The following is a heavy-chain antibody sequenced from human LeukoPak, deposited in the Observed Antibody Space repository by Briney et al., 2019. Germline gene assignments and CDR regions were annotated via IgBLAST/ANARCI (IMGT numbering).Heavy chain of an antibody. CDR3: AKVGSSSWTVLIGYYYGMDV. D-gene: IGHD6-13*01. V-gene: IGHV3-30*02. CDR1: GFTFSSYG. CDR2: IRYDGSNK. J-gene: IGHJ6*02. Sequence: GGSLRLSCAASGFTFSSYGMHWVRQAPGKGLEWVAFIRYDGSNKYYADSAKGRFTISRDNSKNTLYLQMNSLRAEDTAVYYCAKVGSSSWTVLIGYYYGMDVWGQGTTVTVSS.